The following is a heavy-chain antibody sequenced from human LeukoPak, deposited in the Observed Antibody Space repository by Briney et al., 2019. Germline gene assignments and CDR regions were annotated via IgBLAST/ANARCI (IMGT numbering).Heavy chain of an antibody. CDR1: GYTFTSYG. CDR2: ISPNTGNT. J-gene: IGHJ4*02. V-gene: IGHV1-18*04. D-gene: IGHD3-16*02. Sequence: WASVKVSCKASGYTFTSYGISWVRQAPGQGLEWMGSISPNTGNTKYAERFQDRVIMTTDTSTRTAYMELRSLRSDDTAVFYCARDQYDSVWGSYRPYFDYWGQGTLVTVSS. CDR3: ARDQYDSVWGSYRPYFDY.